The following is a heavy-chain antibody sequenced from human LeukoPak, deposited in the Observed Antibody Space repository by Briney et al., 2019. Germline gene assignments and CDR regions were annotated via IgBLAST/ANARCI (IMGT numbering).Heavy chain of an antibody. CDR3: ARARENNGYDYFDY. CDR2: INPNSGDT. J-gene: IGHJ4*02. Sequence: ASVKVSCKASGYTFTGYYMHWVRQAPGQGLEWMGWINPNSGDTNYAQKFQGRVTMTRDTSISTAYMELSGLRSGDTAVYYCARARENNGYDYFDYWGQGTLVTVSS. CDR1: GYTFTGYY. V-gene: IGHV1-2*02. D-gene: IGHD5-12*01.